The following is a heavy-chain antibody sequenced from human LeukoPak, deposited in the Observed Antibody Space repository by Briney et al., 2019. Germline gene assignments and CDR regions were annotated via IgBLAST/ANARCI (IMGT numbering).Heavy chain of an antibody. CDR3: ARRLAAAGTRAWFDP. V-gene: IGHV4-31*03. CDR2: IYYSGST. Sequence: SETLSLTCTVSGGSISSGGYYWSWIRQHPGKGLEWIGYIYYSGSTYYNPSLKSRVTISVDTSKNQFSLKLSSVTAADTAVYYCARRLAAAGTRAWFDPWGQGTLVTVSS. J-gene: IGHJ5*02. CDR1: GGSISSGGYY. D-gene: IGHD6-13*01.